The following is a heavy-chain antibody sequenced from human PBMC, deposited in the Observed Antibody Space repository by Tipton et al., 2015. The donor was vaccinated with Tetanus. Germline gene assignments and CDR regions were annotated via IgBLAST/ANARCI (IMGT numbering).Heavy chain of an antibody. Sequence: QLVQSGPEVKEPGASVKISCRASGYTFTDYYILWVRRAPGQGLEWMGIIHPGGGRTTYAQGFQGRVILTREKSTSTVYLHLNSLGSDDAAVYFCARDAVYGAGSFYNDWVDPWGQGTLVTVSS. CDR1: GYTFTDYY. V-gene: IGHV1-46*01. CDR3: ARDAVYGAGSFYNDWVDP. D-gene: IGHD3-10*01. CDR2: IHPGGGRT. J-gene: IGHJ5*02.